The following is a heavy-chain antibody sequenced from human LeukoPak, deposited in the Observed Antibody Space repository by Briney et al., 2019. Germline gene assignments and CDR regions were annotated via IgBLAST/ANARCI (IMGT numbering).Heavy chain of an antibody. CDR1: GGSISSSSYY. CDR3: AREGSPGPPQYYDSSGHTGWPDY. D-gene: IGHD3-22*01. CDR2: IYYSGST. V-gene: IGHV4-39*07. Sequence: SETLSLTCTVSGGSISSSSYYWGWIRQPPGKGLEWIGSIYYSGSTYYNPSLKSRVTISVDTSKNQFSLKLSSVTAADTAVYYCAREGSPGPPQYYDSSGHTGWPDYWGQGTLVTVSS. J-gene: IGHJ4*02.